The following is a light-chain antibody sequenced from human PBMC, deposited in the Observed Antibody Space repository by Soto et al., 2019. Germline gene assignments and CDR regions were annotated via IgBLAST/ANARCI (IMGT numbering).Light chain of an antibody. CDR1: RSSVGSNT. V-gene: IGLV1-44*01. CDR3: AAWDASLGVFYV. J-gene: IGLJ1*01. CDR2: SNN. Sequence: QSVLTQPPSASGTPGQRVTISCSGSRSSVGSNTVNWYQHLPGTAPKLLIYSNNHRPSGVPDRFSASKAGASASLAISGLQSEDEGDYYCAAWDASLGVFYVLGSGKKVTV.